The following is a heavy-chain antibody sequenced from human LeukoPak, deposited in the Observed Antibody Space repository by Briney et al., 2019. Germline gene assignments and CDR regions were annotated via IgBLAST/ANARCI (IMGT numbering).Heavy chain of an antibody. CDR1: GYTFTTYG. V-gene: IGHV1-18*01. CDR2: ISTYNAIT. Sequence: GASVKVSCKASGYTFTTYGISWVRQAPGRGLEGMGWISTYNAITNYAQKLQGRVTMTTDTSTSTSYMELRSLRSDDTAVYYCARDRGYVSASPCDYWGQGTLVTVSS. CDR3: ARDRGYVSASPCDY. D-gene: IGHD5-12*01. J-gene: IGHJ4*02.